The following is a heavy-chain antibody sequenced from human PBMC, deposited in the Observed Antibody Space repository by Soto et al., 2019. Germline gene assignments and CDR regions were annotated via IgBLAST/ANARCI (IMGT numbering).Heavy chain of an antibody. CDR1: GETFSGYF. Sequence: SETLSLTCAVYGETFSGYFWILIRQPPGEGLEWIGEINPGGNTNYNPSLKSRVTISVDKSESQFSLKLSSVTAADTAVYYCARGMTTVTTLDYWGQGTLVTVS. V-gene: IGHV4-34*01. D-gene: IGHD4-4*01. CDR3: ARGMTTVTTLDY. CDR2: INPGGNT. J-gene: IGHJ4*02.